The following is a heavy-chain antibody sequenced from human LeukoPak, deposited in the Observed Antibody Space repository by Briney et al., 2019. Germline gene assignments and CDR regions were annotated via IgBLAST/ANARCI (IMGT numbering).Heavy chain of an antibody. CDR2: ISSSSSTI. J-gene: IGHJ3*02. CDR1: GFTFSSYS. Sequence: GGSLRLSCAASGFTFSSYSMLWVRQAPGKGLEWVSYISSSSSTIYYADSVKGRFTISRDNSKNTLYLQMNSLRAEDTAVYYCARARALWFGEGVAFDIWGQGTMVTVSS. V-gene: IGHV3-48*01. CDR3: ARARALWFGEGVAFDI. D-gene: IGHD3-10*01.